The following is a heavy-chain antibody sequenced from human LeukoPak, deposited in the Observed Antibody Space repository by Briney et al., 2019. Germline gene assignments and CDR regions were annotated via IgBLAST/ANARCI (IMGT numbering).Heavy chain of an antibody. CDR3: AKNPQGGYYGSGSYYWVY. V-gene: IGHV3-23*01. CDR1: GXTFSSYA. CDR2: ITGGGSST. D-gene: IGHD3-10*01. Sequence: GGSLRLSCAASGXTFSSYAMNWVRQAPGKGLEWVSAITGGGSSTFYADSVKGRFTISRDNSKNTLYLQMNGLRAEDTALYYCAKNPQGGYYGSGSYYWVYWGQGTLVTVSS. J-gene: IGHJ4*02.